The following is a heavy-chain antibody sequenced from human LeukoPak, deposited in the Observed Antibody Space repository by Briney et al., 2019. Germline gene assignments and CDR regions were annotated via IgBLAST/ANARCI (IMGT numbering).Heavy chain of an antibody. Sequence: SQTLSLTCAISGDSVSSNSAAWNWIRQSPSRGLEWLGRTYYRSKWYNDYAVSEKSRIIINPDTSKNQFSLQLNSVTPEDTAVYYCARERRITMIRGVIIPLDYWGQGTLVTVSS. CDR2: TYYRSKWYN. D-gene: IGHD3-10*01. CDR3: ARERRITMIRGVIIPLDY. J-gene: IGHJ4*02. CDR1: GDSVSSNSAA. V-gene: IGHV6-1*01.